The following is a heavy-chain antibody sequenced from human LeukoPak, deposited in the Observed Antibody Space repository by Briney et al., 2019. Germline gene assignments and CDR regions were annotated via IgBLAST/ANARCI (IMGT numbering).Heavy chain of an antibody. Sequence: SETLSLTCTVSGGSISSYYWSWIRQVAGKGLEWIGRIYTSGSTNYNPSLKSRVTMSVDTSKNQFSLKLSSVTAADTAVYYCARTVGNDSSGYYGDDYFDYWGQGTLVTVSS. D-gene: IGHD3-22*01. CDR1: GGSISSYY. V-gene: IGHV4-4*07. CDR2: IYTSGST. J-gene: IGHJ4*02. CDR3: ARTVGNDSSGYYGDDYFDY.